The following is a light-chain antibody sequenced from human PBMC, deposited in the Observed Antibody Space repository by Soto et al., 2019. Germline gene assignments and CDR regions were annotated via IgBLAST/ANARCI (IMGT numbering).Light chain of an antibody. J-gene: IGLJ3*02. CDR1: SSDVGHYNF. CDR3: CSYAGSYTWV. CDR2: DVT. V-gene: IGLV2-11*01. Sequence: QSVLTQPHSVSGSPGQSVTISCSGTSSDVGHYNFVSWYQHHPGKAPKLLIYDVTTRPSGVPDRFSGSKSGNTASLTISGLKAEDDADFYCCSYAGSYTWVFGGGTKVTVL.